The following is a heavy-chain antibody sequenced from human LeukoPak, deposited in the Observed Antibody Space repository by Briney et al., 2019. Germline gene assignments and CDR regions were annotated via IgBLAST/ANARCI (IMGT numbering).Heavy chain of an antibody. CDR1: GYIFTNNW. Sequence: GESLKISCKGSGYIFTNNWIGWVRQMPGKGLEWMRIIYPGDSDTRYSPSFQGQVAISADKSISTAYLQWSSLKASDTAMYYCARGPRYYYYGMDVWGQGTTVTVSS. CDR3: ARGPRYYYYGMDV. J-gene: IGHJ6*02. V-gene: IGHV5-51*01. CDR2: IYPGDSDT.